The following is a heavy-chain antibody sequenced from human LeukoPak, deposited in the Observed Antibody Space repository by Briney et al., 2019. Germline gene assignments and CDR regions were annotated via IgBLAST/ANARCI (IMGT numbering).Heavy chain of an antibody. Sequence: SETLSLTCAVYGGSFSGYYWSWIRQPPGKGLEWIGEINHSGSTIYNPSLKSRVTISVDTSKNQFSLKLSSVTAADTAVYYCARGYMVRGVLDYWGQGTLVTVSS. V-gene: IGHV4-34*01. CDR1: GGSFSGYY. D-gene: IGHD3-10*01. J-gene: IGHJ4*02. CDR2: INHSGST. CDR3: ARGYMVRGVLDY.